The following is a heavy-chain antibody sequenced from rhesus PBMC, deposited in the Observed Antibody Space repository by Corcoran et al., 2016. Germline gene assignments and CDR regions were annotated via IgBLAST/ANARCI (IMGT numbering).Heavy chain of an antibody. D-gene: IGHD6-31*01. CDR1: GGSFSGYY. CDR2: ISGSSGST. CDR3: AREAAGPPYYFDY. Sequence: QVQLQESGPGLVKPSATLSLTCAVSGGSFSGYYWGWIRPPPGEGLEWIGYISGSSGSTAYNPSFKSRVNISTDTSKNQFSLKLSSVTAADTAVYYCAREAAGPPYYFDYWGQGVLVTVSS. J-gene: IGHJ4*01. V-gene: IGHV4-165*01.